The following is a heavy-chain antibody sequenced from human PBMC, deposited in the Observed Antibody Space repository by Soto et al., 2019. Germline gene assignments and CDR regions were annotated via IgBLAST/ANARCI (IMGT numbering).Heavy chain of an antibody. D-gene: IGHD3-10*01. J-gene: IGHJ5*02. CDR1: GGYFNHNY. Sequence: QVQLQQWGAGLLKPSETLSLSCAVYGGYFNHNYYTWFRQPPGKGLEWIGEISRSGTTKYIPSLKSRASISFDTSKTQVSLKVTSVTAADTAVYYCATSLWFGTQVELWGQGALVTVSS. CDR2: ISRSGTT. CDR3: ATSLWFGTQVEL. V-gene: IGHV4-34*01.